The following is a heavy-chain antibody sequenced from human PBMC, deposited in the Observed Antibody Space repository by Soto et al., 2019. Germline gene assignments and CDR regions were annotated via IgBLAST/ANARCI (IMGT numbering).Heavy chain of an antibody. V-gene: IGHV4-59*01. CDR1: GGSISSYC. CDR2: IYYSGST. Sequence: SETLSLTCTVSGGSISSYCWSWIRQPPGKGLEWIGYIYYSGSTNYNPSLKSRVTISVDTSKNQFSLKLSSVTAADTAVYYCARDPRDYYGMDVWGQGTTVTVSS. J-gene: IGHJ6*02. CDR3: ARDPRDYYGMDV.